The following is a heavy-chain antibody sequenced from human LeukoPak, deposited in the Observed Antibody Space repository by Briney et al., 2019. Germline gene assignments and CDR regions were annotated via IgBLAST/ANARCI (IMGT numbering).Heavy chain of an antibody. J-gene: IGHJ2*01. CDR3: AGGSRGIAAAGTHRPTYFDL. CDR1: GGSFSGYY. D-gene: IGHD6-13*01. CDR2: INHSGST. Sequence: PSETLSLTCAVYGGSFSGYYWSWIRQPPGKGLELIGEINHSGSTNYNPSLKSRVTISVDTSKNQFSLKLSPVTAADTAVYYCAGGSRGIAAAGTHRPTYFDLWGRGTLVTVSS. V-gene: IGHV4-34*01.